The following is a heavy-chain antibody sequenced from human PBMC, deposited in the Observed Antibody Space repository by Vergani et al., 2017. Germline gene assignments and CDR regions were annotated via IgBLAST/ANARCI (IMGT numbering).Heavy chain of an antibody. CDR2: MSWSSGSI. J-gene: IGHJ4*02. CDR3: AKGAGAYSNSISDY. V-gene: IGHV3-9*01. D-gene: IGHD6-6*01. CDR1: LFPFLLSP. Sequence: EVQLVESGGGLVQPGRSLTLSSPASLFPFLLSPIHFFRQPPGQPLEWFSCMSWSSGSIDYADSVKGRFTISRDNAKNSLYLQMNSLRAEDTALYYCAKGAGAYSNSISDYWGQGTLVTVSS.